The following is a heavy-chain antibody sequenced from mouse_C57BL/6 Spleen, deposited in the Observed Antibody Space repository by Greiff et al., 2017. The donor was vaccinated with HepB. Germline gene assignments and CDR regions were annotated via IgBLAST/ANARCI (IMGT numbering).Heavy chain of an antibody. CDR2: IYPRSGNT. J-gene: IGHJ2*01. D-gene: IGHD2-4*01. Sequence: QVQLKQSGAELARPGASVKLSCKASGYTFTSYGISWVKQRTGQGLEWIGEIYPRSGNTYYNEKFKGKATLTADKSSSTAYMELRSLTSEDSAVYFCARIYYDYDGVDYWGQGTTLTVSS. CDR1: GYTFTSYG. CDR3: ARIYYDYDGVDY. V-gene: IGHV1-81*01.